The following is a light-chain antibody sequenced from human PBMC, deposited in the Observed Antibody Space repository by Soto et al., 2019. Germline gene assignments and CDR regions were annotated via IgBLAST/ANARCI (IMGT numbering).Light chain of an antibody. CDR1: SSDVGRYKY. CDR3: SSFAGSSKLV. J-gene: IGLJ3*02. V-gene: IGLV2-8*01. CDR2: EVN. Sequence: QSVLTQPPSASGSPGQSVTISCTGTSSDVGRYKYVSWYQQYPGKAPKVMIYEVNKRPSGVPDRFSGSKSGNTASLTVSGLQTEDEAHYYCSSFAGSSKLVFGGGAKLNVL.